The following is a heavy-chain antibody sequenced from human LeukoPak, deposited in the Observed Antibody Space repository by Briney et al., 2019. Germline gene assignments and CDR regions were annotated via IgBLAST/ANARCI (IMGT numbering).Heavy chain of an antibody. CDR2: IYPGDSDT. CDR1: GYSFTSYW. V-gene: IGHV5-51*01. J-gene: IGHJ6*03. D-gene: IGHD5-18*01. Sequence: GESLQISCKGSGYSFTSYWIGWVRQMPGKGLEGMVIIYPGDSDTRYSPSFQGQVTISADKSISTAYLQWSSLKASDTAMYYCARQVEYTASIYYYMDVWGKGTTVTVSS. CDR3: ARQVEYTASIYYYMDV.